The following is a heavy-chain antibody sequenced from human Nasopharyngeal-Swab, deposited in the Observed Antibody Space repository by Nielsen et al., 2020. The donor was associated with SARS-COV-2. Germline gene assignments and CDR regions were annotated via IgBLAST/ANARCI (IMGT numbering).Heavy chain of an antibody. CDR2: MYYSGRT. CDR1: GGSISSSY. Sequence: SETLSLTCTVSGGSISSSYWGWIRQPPGNGLEWIGSMYYSGRTNYNPSLESRLTMSLNTSKNQLSLELTSVTAADTAVYYCEGAGGHWGQGTLVTVSS. V-gene: IGHV4-59*13. CDR3: EGAGGH. J-gene: IGHJ4*02. D-gene: IGHD3-10*01.